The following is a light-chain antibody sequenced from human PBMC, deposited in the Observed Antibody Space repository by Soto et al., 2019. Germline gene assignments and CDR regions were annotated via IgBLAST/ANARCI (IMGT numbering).Light chain of an antibody. CDR3: QQYGRSPMFT. Sequence: MVLTQSPGTLSLSPGERATLSCRASQSVSSNYLAWYQQKPGQAPRLLIYGASRGAAGIPDRFIGSGSGTDFTLTINSLEPEDFAVYFCQQYGRSPMFTFGQGTKLEIK. V-gene: IGKV3-20*01. CDR1: QSVSSNY. J-gene: IGKJ2*01. CDR2: GAS.